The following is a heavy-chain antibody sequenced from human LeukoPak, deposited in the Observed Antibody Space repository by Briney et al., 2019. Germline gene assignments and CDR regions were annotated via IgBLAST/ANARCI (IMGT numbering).Heavy chain of an antibody. Sequence: PGASVKVSCKASGYTFTSYDINWVRQAPGQGLEWMGWMNPNSGNTGYAQKFQGRVTMTRNTSISTAYMELSSLRSEDTAVYYCARVAKPRESYCGGDCYRRAFDYWGQGTLVTVSS. CDR1: GYTFTSYD. CDR2: MNPNSGNT. J-gene: IGHJ4*02. D-gene: IGHD2-21*02. V-gene: IGHV1-8*01. CDR3: ARVAKPRESYCGGDCYRRAFDY.